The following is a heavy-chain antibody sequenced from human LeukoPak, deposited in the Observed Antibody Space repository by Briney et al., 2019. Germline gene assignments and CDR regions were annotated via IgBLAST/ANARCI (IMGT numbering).Heavy chain of an antibody. Sequence: SETLSLTCTVSGGSISSGGYYWSWIRQHPGKGLEWIWYIYYSGSTYYNPSLKSRVTISVDTSKNQFSLKLSSVTAADTAVYYCARARGKRYSSPGGAVPAYYYYYGMDVWGQGTTVTVSS. CDR1: GGSISSGGYY. V-gene: IGHV4-31*03. CDR3: ARARGKRYSSPGGAVPAYYYYYGMDV. D-gene: IGHD5-18*01. CDR2: IYYSGST. J-gene: IGHJ6*02.